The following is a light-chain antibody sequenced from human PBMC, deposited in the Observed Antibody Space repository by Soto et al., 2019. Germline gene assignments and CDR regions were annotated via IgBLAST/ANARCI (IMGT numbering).Light chain of an antibody. CDR2: ETT. Sequence: QAVVTQEPSLTVSPGGTVTLTCGSITGTVTTGHAPYWFQQKPCQAPRTLIYETTNRHSWTPARFSGSLLGGKAALTLSGAHPEEEAEYYCLLSYSGARVFGGGTKLTVL. V-gene: IGLV7-46*01. CDR1: TGTVTTGHA. J-gene: IGLJ2*01. CDR3: LLSYSGARV.